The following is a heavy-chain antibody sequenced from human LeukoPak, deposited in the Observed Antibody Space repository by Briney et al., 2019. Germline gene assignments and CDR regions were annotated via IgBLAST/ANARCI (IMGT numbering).Heavy chain of an antibody. Sequence: GGSLRLSCVTSGFTFSNYAMSWVRQAPGKGLEWVSVIYSGGSTYYADSVKGRFTISRDNSKNTLYLQMNSLRAEDTAVYYCATDIRYFQHWGQGTLVTVSS. J-gene: IGHJ1*01. CDR1: GFTFSNYA. D-gene: IGHD3-9*01. CDR3: ATDIRYFQH. V-gene: IGHV3-53*01. CDR2: IYSGGST.